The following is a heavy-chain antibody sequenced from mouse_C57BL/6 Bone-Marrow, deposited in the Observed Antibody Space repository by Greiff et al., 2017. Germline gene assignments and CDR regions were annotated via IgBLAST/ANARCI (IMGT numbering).Heavy chain of an antibody. J-gene: IGHJ3*01. Sequence: VQLQQSGPELVKPGASVKISCKASGYTFTDYYINWVKQRPGQGLEWIGWIFPGSGSTYYNGKFKGKATLTVDKSSSTAYMLLSSLTSEDSAVYFCARWGDYYGPWFAYWGQGTLVTVSA. CDR3: ARWGDYYGPWFAY. CDR2: IFPGSGST. D-gene: IGHD1-1*01. V-gene: IGHV1-75*01. CDR1: GYTFTDYY.